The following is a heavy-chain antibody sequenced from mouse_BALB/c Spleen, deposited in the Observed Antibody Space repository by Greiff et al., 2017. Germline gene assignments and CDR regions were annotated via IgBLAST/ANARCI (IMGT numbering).Heavy chain of an antibody. V-gene: IGHV1-80*01. CDR1: GYAFSSYW. J-gene: IGHJ1*01. Sequence: QVQLQQSGAELVRPGSSVKISCKASGYAFSSYWMNWVKQRPGQGLEWIGQIYPGDGDTNYNGKFKGKATLTADKSSSTAYMQLSSLTSEDSAVYFCARDGNYVWYFDVWGAGTTVTVSS. CDR3: ARDGNYVWYFDV. D-gene: IGHD2-1*01. CDR2: IYPGDGDT.